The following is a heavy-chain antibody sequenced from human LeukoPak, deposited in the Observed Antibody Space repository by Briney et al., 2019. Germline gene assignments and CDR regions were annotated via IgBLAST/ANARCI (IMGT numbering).Heavy chain of an antibody. D-gene: IGHD2-15*01. V-gene: IGHV3-48*04. CDR2: ISSSSSTI. CDR3: ARDLGYCSGGSRFAPYYFDY. Sequence: GALRLSCAASGFTFSSYSVNWVRQAPGKGLEWVSYISSSSSTIYYADSVKGRFTISRDNAKNSLYLQMNSLRAEDTAVYYCARDLGYCSGGSRFAPYYFDYWGQGTLVTVSS. CDR1: GFTFSSYS. J-gene: IGHJ4*02.